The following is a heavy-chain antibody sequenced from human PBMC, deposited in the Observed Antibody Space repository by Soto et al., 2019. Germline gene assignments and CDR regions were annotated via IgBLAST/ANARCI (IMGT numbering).Heavy chain of an antibody. J-gene: IGHJ4*02. Sequence: QVPLVESGGGVVQPGRSLRLSCTASGFTFSIFGMHWVRQAPGKGLGWVAVISYDGSNKYYADSVRGRFTISRDNSKNTLYLQMNSLRAEDTAVYYCAKGSTRWLESLLDYWGQGTLVTVSS. V-gene: IGHV3-30*18. CDR2: ISYDGSNK. D-gene: IGHD5-12*01. CDR1: GFTFSIFG. CDR3: AKGSTRWLESLLDY.